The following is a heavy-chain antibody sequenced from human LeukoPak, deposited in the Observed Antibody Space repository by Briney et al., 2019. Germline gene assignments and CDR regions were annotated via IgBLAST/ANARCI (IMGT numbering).Heavy chain of an antibody. V-gene: IGHV3-21*01. J-gene: IGHJ5*02. CDR3: ARDSLRGYSSYGWFDP. CDR1: GFTFSSYS. D-gene: IGHD5-12*01. CDR2: ISSSSSYI. Sequence: PGGSLRLSCAASGFTFSSYSMNWVRQAPGKGLEWVSSISSSSSYIYYADSVKGRFTISRDNAKNSLYLQMNSLRAEDTAVYYCARDSLRGYSSYGWFDPWGQGTLVTVSS.